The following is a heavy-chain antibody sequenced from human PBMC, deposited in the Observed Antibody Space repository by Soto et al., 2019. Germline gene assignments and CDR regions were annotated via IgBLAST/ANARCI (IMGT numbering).Heavy chain of an antibody. D-gene: IGHD3-22*01. Sequence: QVQRVQSGAEVKKPGSSVKVSCKASGGTFSSYAISWVRQAPGQGLEWMGGIIAILGKANYAEKFQGRVTITSDESTSTAYMELSSLRSADTAVYYCARERGGAIIVGVTGTFDVWGQGTLVTVSS. CDR1: GGTFSSYA. CDR3: ARERGGAIIVGVTGTFDV. V-gene: IGHV1-69*01. J-gene: IGHJ3*01. CDR2: IIAILGKA.